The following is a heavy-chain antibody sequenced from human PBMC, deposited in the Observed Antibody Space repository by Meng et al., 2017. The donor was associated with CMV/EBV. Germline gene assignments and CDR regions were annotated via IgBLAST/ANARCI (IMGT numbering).Heavy chain of an antibody. D-gene: IGHD2-21*01. CDR1: GFSLSTSGMC. V-gene: IGHV2-70*20. Sequence: SGPTLAKPTQTLTLTSTVSGFSLSTSGMCVSWVRQPPGKALEWLALIDWDDDKYYSTSLKTRLTISKDTSKNQVVLTMTNMDPVDTATYYCARSFGVVIATYFDYWGQGTLVTVSS. CDR2: IDWDDDK. J-gene: IGHJ4*02. CDR3: ARSFGVVIATYFDY.